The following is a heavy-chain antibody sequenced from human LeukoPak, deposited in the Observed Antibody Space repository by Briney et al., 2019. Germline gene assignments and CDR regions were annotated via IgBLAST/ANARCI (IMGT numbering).Heavy chain of an antibody. J-gene: IGHJ4*02. Sequence: RPGGSLRLSCAASGFTFDDYVMSWVRQAPGKGLEWVSGINWNGGSTGYADSVKGRLTISRDNAKNSLYLQMNSLRAEDTALYYYARVFLSSDGYVWGSFLGFDYWGQGTLVTVSS. D-gene: IGHD3-16*01. CDR3: ARVFLSSDGYVWGSFLGFDY. CDR1: GFTFDDYV. V-gene: IGHV3-20*04. CDR2: INWNGGST.